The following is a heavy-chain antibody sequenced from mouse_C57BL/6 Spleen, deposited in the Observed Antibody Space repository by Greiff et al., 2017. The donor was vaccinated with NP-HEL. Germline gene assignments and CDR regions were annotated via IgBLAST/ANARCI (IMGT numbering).Heavy chain of an antibody. J-gene: IGHJ2*01. D-gene: IGHD1-1*01. V-gene: IGHV1-55*01. CDR2: IYPGSGST. CDR3: ARSDYYGSRRDD. Sequence: QVQLQQPGAELVKPGASVKMSCKASGYTFTSYWITWVKQRPGQGLEWIGDIYPGSGSTNYNEKFKSKATLTVDTSSSTAYMQLSSLTSEDSAVYYCARSDYYGSRRDDWGQGTTLTVSS. CDR1: GYTFTSYW.